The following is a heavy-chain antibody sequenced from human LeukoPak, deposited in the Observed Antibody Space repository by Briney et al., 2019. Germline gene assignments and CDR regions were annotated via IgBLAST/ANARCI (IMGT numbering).Heavy chain of an antibody. CDR3: ARDRSSLGLWFGELRN. CDR2: IYSDGSST. V-gene: IGHV3-74*01. Sequence: ETLSLTCTVSGGSISSRSFYWGWIRQPPGKGLEWVSRIYSDGSSTNYADSVKGRFTISRDNAKNTLYLQMNSLRAEDTAVYYCARDRSSLGLWFGELRNWGQGTLVTVSS. J-gene: IGHJ4*02. D-gene: IGHD3-10*01. CDR1: GGSISSRSFY.